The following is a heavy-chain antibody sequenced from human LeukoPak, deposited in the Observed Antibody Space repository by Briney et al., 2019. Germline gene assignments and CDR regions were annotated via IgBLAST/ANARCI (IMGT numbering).Heavy chain of an antibody. V-gene: IGHV3-15*01. Sequence: PGGSLRPSCAASGFAFSDAWMSWVRQAPGKGLEWVGRIKSKTDGGTTDYAAPVKDRFTISRDDSKNTLYLQMNSLKTEDTAVYYRITSYYYDSSGYGYWGQGTLVILSS. CDR2: IKSKTDGGTT. J-gene: IGHJ4*02. CDR1: GFAFSDAW. CDR3: ITSYYYDSSGYGY. D-gene: IGHD3-22*01.